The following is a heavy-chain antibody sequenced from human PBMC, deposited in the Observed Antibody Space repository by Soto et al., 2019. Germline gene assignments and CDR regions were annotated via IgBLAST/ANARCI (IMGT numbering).Heavy chain of an antibody. CDR3: ARARNYYGSGSYRGMDYYGMDV. J-gene: IGHJ6*02. Sequence: SETLSLTCAVYGGSFSGYYWSWIRQPPGKGLEWIGEINHSGSTNYNPSLKSRVTISVDTSKNQFSLKLSSVTAADTAVYYCARARNYYGSGSYRGMDYYGMDVWGQGTTVTVS. D-gene: IGHD3-10*01. CDR2: INHSGST. CDR1: GGSFSGYY. V-gene: IGHV4-34*01.